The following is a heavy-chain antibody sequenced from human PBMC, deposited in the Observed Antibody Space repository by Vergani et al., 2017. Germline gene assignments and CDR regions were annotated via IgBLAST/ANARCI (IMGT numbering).Heavy chain of an antibody. CDR1: GYSISSGVYS. Sequence: QVQLQESGPGLVKPSQTLSLTCIVSGYSISSGVYSWNWIRQHPGKGLEWIGYIYSTGSTHHNPSLRRRINMSVDTSKNQFSLKLNSVTAADTAMYYCARMGGYDEGDAFRIGYFDSWGPGILVTVSS. CDR3: ARMGGYDEGDAFRIGYFDS. V-gene: IGHV4-31*03. J-gene: IGHJ4*02. D-gene: IGHD3-22*01. CDR2: IYSTGST.